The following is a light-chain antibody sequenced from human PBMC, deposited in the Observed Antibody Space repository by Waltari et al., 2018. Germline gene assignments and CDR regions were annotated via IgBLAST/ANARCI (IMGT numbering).Light chain of an antibody. CDR3: CSYVGLGTYV. CDR2: EVT. CDR1: SSDVGNYNL. Sequence: QSGLTQPASASGSPGQSITISCTGTSSDVGNYNLVSWSQQHPGQAPKLLIYEVTKRSAGTCDRFSASKSGNTASLTISGLQAQEDEADYYFCSYVGLGTYVFGTGTKVTV. J-gene: IGLJ1*01. V-gene: IGLV2-23*02.